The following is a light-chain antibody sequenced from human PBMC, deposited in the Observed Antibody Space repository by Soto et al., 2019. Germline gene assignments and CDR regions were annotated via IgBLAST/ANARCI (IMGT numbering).Light chain of an antibody. CDR2: DAS. Sequence: DLQMTQSPSSLSASVGDRVTITCRASQDINNYLNWYQQKPGKAPKLLIYDASNLETGVPSRFSGSGSGTDFTFTISSLQAEDIATYYCQHYDNLRLTFGGGTKVEIK. J-gene: IGKJ4*01. V-gene: IGKV1-33*01. CDR3: QHYDNLRLT. CDR1: QDINNY.